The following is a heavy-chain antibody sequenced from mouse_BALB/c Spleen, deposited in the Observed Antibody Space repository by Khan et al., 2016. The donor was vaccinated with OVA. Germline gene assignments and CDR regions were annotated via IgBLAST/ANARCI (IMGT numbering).Heavy chain of an antibody. CDR3: TRPAYDGYYDY. V-gene: IGHV1S137*01. CDR2: ISSYSGNT. J-gene: IGHJ2*01. CDR1: GYTFTDYA. Sequence: QQSGPELVRPGVSVKISCKGSGYTFTDYAIHWVKQSHAKSLEWIGLISSYSGNTNYKQKFKDKATMTVDKSSSTAYMELARLTSEDSAIYYCTRPAYDGYYDYWGQGTTLTVSS. D-gene: IGHD2-3*01.